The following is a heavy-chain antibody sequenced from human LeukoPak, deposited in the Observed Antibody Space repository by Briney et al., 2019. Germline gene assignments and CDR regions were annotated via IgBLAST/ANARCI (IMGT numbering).Heavy chain of an antibody. CDR1: GFTFDTYW. J-gene: IGHJ4*02. D-gene: IGHD3/OR15-3a*01. CDR2: IKQDGGER. V-gene: IGHV3-7*01. Sequence: PGGSLRLSCTASGFTFDTYWMTWVRQPPGKGLEWVANIKQDGGERYYVDSVRGRFTISRDNSKNSLYLQMNSLRAEDTAVYYCVRDGRPLDYWGQGTLVIVS. CDR3: VRDGRPLDY.